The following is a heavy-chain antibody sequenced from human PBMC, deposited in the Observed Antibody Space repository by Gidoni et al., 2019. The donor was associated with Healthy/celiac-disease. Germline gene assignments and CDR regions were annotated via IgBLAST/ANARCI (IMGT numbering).Heavy chain of an antibody. CDR1: GYTLTELS. Sequence: QVQLVQSGAEVKKPGASVKVSCQVSGYTLTELSMHWVRQAPGKGLEWMGGFDPEDGETIYAQKFQGRVTMTEETSTDTAYMELSSLRSEDTAVYYCATAGRLGELSLMNWGQGTLVTVSS. J-gene: IGHJ4*02. CDR2: FDPEDGET. CDR3: ATAGRLGELSLMN. V-gene: IGHV1-24*01. D-gene: IGHD3-16*02.